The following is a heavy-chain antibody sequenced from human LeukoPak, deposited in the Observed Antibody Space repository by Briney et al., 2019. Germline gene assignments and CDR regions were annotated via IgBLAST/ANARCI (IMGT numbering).Heavy chain of an antibody. D-gene: IGHD3-10*01. CDR1: GFTFSDYY. CDR2: ISSSGSTI. V-gene: IGHV3-11*04. CDR3: ARWFGEFVFDY. J-gene: IGHJ4*02. Sequence: GGALRLSCAAPGFTFSDYYMSWVRQAPGEGVGWVSYISSSGSTIYYADSVKGRFTISRDNAKNSLYLQMNSLRAEDTAVYYCARWFGEFVFDYWGQGTLVTVSS.